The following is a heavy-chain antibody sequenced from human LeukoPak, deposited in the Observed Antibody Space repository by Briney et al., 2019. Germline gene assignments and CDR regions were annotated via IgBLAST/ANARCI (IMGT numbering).Heavy chain of an antibody. J-gene: IGHJ5*02. V-gene: IGHV3-48*03. CDR3: ARAFGGVIVCPNWFDP. CDR2: ISSSGSTI. CDR1: GFTFSSYE. Sequence: GGTLRLSCAASGFTFSSYEMNWVRQAPGKGLEWVSYISSSGSTIYYADSVKGRFTISRDNAKNSLYLQMNRLKAEDTPVYYSARAFGGVIVCPNWFDPWGQGTLVTVSS. D-gene: IGHD3-16*02.